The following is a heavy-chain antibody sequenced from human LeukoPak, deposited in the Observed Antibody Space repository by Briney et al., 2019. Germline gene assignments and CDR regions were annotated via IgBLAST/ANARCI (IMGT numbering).Heavy chain of an antibody. CDR2: ISAYNGNT. CDR3: ARDLLIITMVRGVIMSNWFDP. D-gene: IGHD3-10*01. J-gene: IGHJ5*02. CDR1: GGTFSSYA. V-gene: IGHV1-18*01. Sequence: ASVKVSCKASGGTFSSYAISWVRQAPGQGLEWMGWISAYNGNTNYAQKLQGRVTMTTDTSTSTAYMELRSLRSDDTAVYYCARDLLIITMVRGVIMSNWFDPWGQGTLVTVSS.